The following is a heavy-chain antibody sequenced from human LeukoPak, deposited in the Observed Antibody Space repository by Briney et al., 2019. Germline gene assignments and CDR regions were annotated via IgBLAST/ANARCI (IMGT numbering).Heavy chain of an antibody. V-gene: IGHV3-21*01. D-gene: IGHD2-2*01. J-gene: IGHJ4*02. CDR3: ASRYCSSTNCYAFDY. CDR1: GFTFSSYS. CDR2: ISSSGSYI. Sequence: GGSLRLSCAASGFTFSSYSMNWVRQAPGKGLEWVSSISSSGSYIYYADSVRGRFTISRDNAKNSLYLQMNSLRAEDTAVYYCASRYCSSTNCYAFDYRGQGTLVPVSS.